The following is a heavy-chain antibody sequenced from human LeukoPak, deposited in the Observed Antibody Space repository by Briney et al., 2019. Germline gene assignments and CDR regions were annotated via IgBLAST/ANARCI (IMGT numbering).Heavy chain of an antibody. J-gene: IGHJ2*01. CDR1: GFTFSSYG. Sequence: QSGGSLRLSCAASGFTFSSYGMHWVRQAPGKGLEWVAFIRYDGSNKYYADSVKGRFTISRDNSKNTLYLQMNSLRAEDTAVYYCAKDRQTTVNNWYFDLWGRGTLVTVPS. V-gene: IGHV3-30*02. D-gene: IGHD4-17*01. CDR2: IRYDGSNK. CDR3: AKDRQTTVNNWYFDL.